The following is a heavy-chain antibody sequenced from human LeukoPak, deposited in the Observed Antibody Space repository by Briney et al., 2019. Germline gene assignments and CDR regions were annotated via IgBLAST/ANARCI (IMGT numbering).Heavy chain of an antibody. CDR1: GFTFSSYA. CDR2: VSGSGVST. V-gene: IGHV3-23*01. J-gene: IGHJ1*01. Sequence: GGSLRLSCAASGFTFSSYAMTWDRQAPGKGLEWVSAVSGSGVSTYYADSVKGRFTISRDNSKNTLYLQMNSLRAEDTAVYYCAKEDSSGVYQHWGQGTLVTVSS. CDR3: AKEDSSGVYQH. D-gene: IGHD6-19*01.